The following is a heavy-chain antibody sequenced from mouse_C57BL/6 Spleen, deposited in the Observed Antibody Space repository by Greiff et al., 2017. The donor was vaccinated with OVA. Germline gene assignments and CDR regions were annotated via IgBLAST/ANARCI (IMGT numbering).Heavy chain of an antibody. Sequence: VQLQQPGAELVMPGASVKLSCKASGYTFTSYWMHWVKQRPGQGLEWIGEIDPSDSYTNYNQKFKGKSTLTVDKSASTAYMQLSSLTSEDSASYYCALRKGYWGHGTSVTVSS. J-gene: IGHJ4*01. V-gene: IGHV1-69*01. CDR1: GYTFTSYW. CDR3: ALRKGY. D-gene: IGHD2-12*01. CDR2: IDPSDSYT.